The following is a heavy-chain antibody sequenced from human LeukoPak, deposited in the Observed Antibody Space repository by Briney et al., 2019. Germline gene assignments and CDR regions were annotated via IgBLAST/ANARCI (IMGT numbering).Heavy chain of an antibody. CDR2: INPNSGGT. D-gene: IGHD6-13*01. Sequence: ASVKVSCKASGYTFTGYYMHWVRQAPGQGLEWMGWINPNSGGTNYAQKFQGRVTMTRDTSISTAYMELSRLRSDDTAVYYCARALLRIAAAGTTDYWGQGTLVTVSS. CDR1: GYTFTGYY. CDR3: ARALLRIAAAGTTDY. J-gene: IGHJ4*02. V-gene: IGHV1-2*02.